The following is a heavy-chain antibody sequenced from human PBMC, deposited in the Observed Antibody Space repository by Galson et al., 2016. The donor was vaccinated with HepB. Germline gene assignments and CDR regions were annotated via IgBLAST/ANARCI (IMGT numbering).Heavy chain of an antibody. CDR2: IFPVFGTA. D-gene: IGHD3-16*01. J-gene: IGHJ4*02. V-gene: IGHV1-69*06. CDR3: ARGPAGLSYFDN. CDR1: GDTFRNSA. Sequence: SVKVSCKAFGDTFRNSAINWLRQAPGRGLEWMGVIFPVFGTANYAQNFQGRVTLTADRSTSTAYMDLSNLKSEDTALYYCARGPAGLSYFDNWGQGTLVTVSS.